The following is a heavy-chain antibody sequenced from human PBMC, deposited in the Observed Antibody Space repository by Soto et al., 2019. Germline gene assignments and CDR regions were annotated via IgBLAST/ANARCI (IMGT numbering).Heavy chain of an antibody. CDR1: GYTFTSYA. D-gene: IGHD4-17*01. V-gene: IGHV1-3*01. Sequence: ASVKVSCKASGYTFTSYAMHWVRQAPGQRLEWMGWINAGNGNTKYSQKFQGRVTITRDTSASTAYMELSSLRSEDTAVYYCARDLDDYGDYGAFDYWGQGTLVTVSS. J-gene: IGHJ4*02. CDR3: ARDLDDYGDYGAFDY. CDR2: INAGNGNT.